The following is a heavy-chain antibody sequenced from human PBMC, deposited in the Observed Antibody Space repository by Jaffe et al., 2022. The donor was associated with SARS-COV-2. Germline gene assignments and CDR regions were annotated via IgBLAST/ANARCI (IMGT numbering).Heavy chain of an antibody. CDR1: GGSISSGGYS. J-gene: IGHJ5*02. Sequence: QLQLQESGSGLVKPSQTLSLTCAVSGGSISSGGYSWSWIRQPPGKGLEWIGYIYHSGSTYYNPSLKSRVTISVDRSKNQFSLKLSSVTAADTAVYYCARGMYNWNDGGDVGNWFDPWGQGTLVTVSS. CDR3: ARGMYNWNDGGDVGNWFDP. V-gene: IGHV4-30-2*01. D-gene: IGHD1-20*01. CDR2: IYHSGST.